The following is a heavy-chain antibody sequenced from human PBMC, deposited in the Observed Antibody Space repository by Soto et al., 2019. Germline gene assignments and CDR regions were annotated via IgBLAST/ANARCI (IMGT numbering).Heavy chain of an antibody. V-gene: IGHV1-69*13. CDR1: GGTFSSYA. Sequence: SVKVSCKASGGTFSSYAISWVRQAPGQGLEWMGGIIPIFGTANYAQKFQGRVTITADESTSTAYMELSSLRSEDTAVYYCARDLGYSYGYTANYGMDVWGQGTTVTVSS. J-gene: IGHJ6*02. CDR3: ARDLGYSYGYTANYGMDV. CDR2: IIPIFGTA. D-gene: IGHD5-18*01.